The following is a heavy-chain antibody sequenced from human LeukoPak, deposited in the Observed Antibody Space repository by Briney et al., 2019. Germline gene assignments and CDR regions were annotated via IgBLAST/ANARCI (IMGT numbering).Heavy chain of an antibody. V-gene: IGHV3-20*04. CDR1: GFTFDDYG. D-gene: IGHD3-22*01. CDR2: INWNGGST. Sequence: PGGSLRLSCAASGFTFDDYGMSWVRQAPGKGLEWVSGINWNGGSTGYADSVKGRFTISRDNAKNSLYLQMNSLRAEDTASYYCARYDSSESIYWYLDLWGRGTLVTVSS. J-gene: IGHJ2*01. CDR3: ARYDSSESIYWYLDL.